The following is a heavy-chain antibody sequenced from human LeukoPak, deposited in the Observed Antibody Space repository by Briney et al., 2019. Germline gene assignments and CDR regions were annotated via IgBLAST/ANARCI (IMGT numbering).Heavy chain of an antibody. CDR2: ISGSGGST. D-gene: IGHD2-2*01. J-gene: IGHJ3*02. CDR3: AKYIIPAAMASVAFDI. CDR1: GFTFSSYA. V-gene: IGHV3-23*01. Sequence: RSGGSLRLSCAASGFTFSSYAMSWVRQAPGKGLEWVSAISGSGGSTYYADSVKGRFTISRDNSKNTLYLQMNSLRAEDTAVYYCAKYIIPAAMASVAFDIWGQGTMVTVSS.